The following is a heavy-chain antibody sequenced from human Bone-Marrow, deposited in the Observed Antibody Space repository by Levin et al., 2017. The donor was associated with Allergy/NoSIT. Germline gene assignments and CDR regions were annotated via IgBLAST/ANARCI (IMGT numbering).Heavy chain of an antibody. CDR2: IYSGGDT. CDR3: ARNGVGTAAGTP. D-gene: IGHD6-13*01. Sequence: GESLKISCAASGFTVSRNYMSWVHQAPGKGLEWVSLIYSGGDTQYADSVKGRFTISRDNSKNTLYLQMNSLRVDDTAVYYCARNGVGTAAGTPWGQGTLVTVSS. V-gene: IGHV3-66*01. CDR1: GFTVSRNY. J-gene: IGHJ4*02.